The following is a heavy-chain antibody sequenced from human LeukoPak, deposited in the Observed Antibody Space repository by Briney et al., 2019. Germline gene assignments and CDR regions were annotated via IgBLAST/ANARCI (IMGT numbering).Heavy chain of an antibody. D-gene: IGHD4-17*01. CDR3: ARVTTVTTDLNAFDI. Sequence: GRSLRLSCAASGFTFSSYAMHWVRQAPGKGLEWVAVISYDGSNKYYADSVKGRFTISRDNSKNTLYLQMNSLRAEDTAVYYCARVTTVTTDLNAFDIWGQGTMVTVSS. V-gene: IGHV3-30-3*01. CDR1: GFTFSSYA. CDR2: ISYDGSNK. J-gene: IGHJ3*02.